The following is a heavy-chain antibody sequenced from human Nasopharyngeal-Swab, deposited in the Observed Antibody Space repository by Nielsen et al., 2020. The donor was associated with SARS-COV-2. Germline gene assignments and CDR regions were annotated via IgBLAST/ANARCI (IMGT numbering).Heavy chain of an antibody. Sequence: WVRQAPGQGLEWMGWINTNTGNPTYAQGFTGRFVFSLDTSVSTAYLQISSLKAEDTAVYYCARPNMTTNYGMDVWDQGTTVTVSS. V-gene: IGHV7-4-1*02. CDR2: INTNTGNP. CDR3: ARPNMTTNYGMDV. D-gene: IGHD2-8*01. J-gene: IGHJ6*02.